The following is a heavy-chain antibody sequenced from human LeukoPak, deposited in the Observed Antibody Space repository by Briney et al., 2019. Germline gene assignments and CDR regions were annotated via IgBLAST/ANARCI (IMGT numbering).Heavy chain of an antibody. Sequence: SETLSLACTVSGGSINSHYWSWIRQPPGKGLEWIGYTSYSGSTNYNPSLKGRVTISVDTSKNQFSLELSSVTAADTAVYYCARHRSNDFEYWGQGTLVTVSS. CDR2: TSYSGST. J-gene: IGHJ4*02. V-gene: IGHV4-59*08. D-gene: IGHD4-11*01. CDR1: GGSINSHY. CDR3: ARHRSNDFEY.